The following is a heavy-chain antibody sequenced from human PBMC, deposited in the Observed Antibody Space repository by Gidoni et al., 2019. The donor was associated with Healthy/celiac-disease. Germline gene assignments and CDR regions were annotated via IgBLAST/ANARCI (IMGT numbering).Heavy chain of an antibody. CDR3: ARGVYSGYAYYYYYYMDV. J-gene: IGHJ6*03. CDR1: GFTFSDHY. Sequence: EVQLVESGGGLVQPGGSLRLSCAAAGFTFSDHYMAWVRQAPGKGLEWVGRTRNKANSYTTEYAASVKGRFTISRDDSKNSLYLQMNSLKTEDTAVYYCARGVYSGYAYYYYYYMDVWGKGTTVTVSS. D-gene: IGHD5-12*01. CDR2: TRNKANSYTT. V-gene: IGHV3-72*01.